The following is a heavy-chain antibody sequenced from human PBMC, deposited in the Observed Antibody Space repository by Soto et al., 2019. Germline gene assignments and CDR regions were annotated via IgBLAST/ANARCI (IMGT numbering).Heavy chain of an antibody. J-gene: IGHJ4*02. CDR3: ASRYGPGFDY. Sequence: SETLSLTCTVSGGSISIYYWSWIRQPPGKGLEWIGYIYYSGSTNYNPSLKSRVTISVDMSKNQFSLKLSSVTAADTAVYYCASRYGPGFDYWGQGTLVTVSS. CDR1: GGSISIYY. V-gene: IGHV4-59*08. D-gene: IGHD4-17*01. CDR2: IYYSGST.